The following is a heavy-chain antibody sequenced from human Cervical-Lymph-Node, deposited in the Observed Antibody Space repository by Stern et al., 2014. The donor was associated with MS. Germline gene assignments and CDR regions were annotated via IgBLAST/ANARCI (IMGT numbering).Heavy chain of an antibody. CDR3: ARGGGVIVAMYYFDY. CDR1: GFTFSSYS. CDR2: GSSYI. V-gene: IGHV3-21*01. Sequence: EVQLVESGGGLVKPGGSLRLSCAASGFTFSSYSSGSSYIYYADSLKGRFTISRDNAKNSLYLQMNSLRAEDTAVYFFARGGGVIVAMYYFDYWGQGTLVTVSS. D-gene: IGHD3-16*02. J-gene: IGHJ4*02.